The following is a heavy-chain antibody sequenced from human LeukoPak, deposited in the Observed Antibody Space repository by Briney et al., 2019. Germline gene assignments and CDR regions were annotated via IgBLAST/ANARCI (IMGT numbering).Heavy chain of an antibody. CDR2: IKQDGSEK. J-gene: IGHJ4*02. CDR3: ARDRSVLRYLECLYDLDY. Sequence: PGGSLRLSCAASGFTFSSNWMNWVRQAPGKGLEWVANIKQDGSEKYYVDSVKGRFTISRDNAKKSLYLQMNSLRAEDTAVYYCARDRSVLRYLECLYDLDYWGQGTRVPVSS. V-gene: IGHV3-7*01. CDR1: GFTFSSNW. D-gene: IGHD3-3*01.